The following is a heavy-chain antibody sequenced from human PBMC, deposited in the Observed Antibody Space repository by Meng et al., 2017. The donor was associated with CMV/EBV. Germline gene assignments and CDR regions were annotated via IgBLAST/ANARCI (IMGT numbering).Heavy chain of an antibody. V-gene: IGHV1-2*02. CDR2: INPNSGGT. CDR3: ALFERDFWSGYLGAFDI. CDR1: GYTFTGYY. D-gene: IGHD3-3*01. Sequence: ASVKVSCKASGYTFTGYYMHWVRQAPGQGLEWMGWINPNSGGTNYAQKFQGRVTMTRDTSISTAYMELSRLRSDDTAVYYCALFERDFWSGYLGAFDIWGQGTMVTVSS. J-gene: IGHJ3*02.